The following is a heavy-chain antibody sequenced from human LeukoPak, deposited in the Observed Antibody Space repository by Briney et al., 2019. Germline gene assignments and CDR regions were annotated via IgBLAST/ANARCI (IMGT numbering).Heavy chain of an antibody. Sequence: GGSLRLSCAASGFTFDDYGMSWVRQAPGKGLEWVPRINWNGGSTGYADSVKGRFTISRDNAKNSLYLQMNSLRAEDTALYYCAREDHYYDSSDDYYMDVWGKGTTVTVSS. J-gene: IGHJ6*03. D-gene: IGHD3-22*01. CDR2: INWNGGST. CDR1: GFTFDDYG. V-gene: IGHV3-20*04. CDR3: AREDHYYDSSDDYYMDV.